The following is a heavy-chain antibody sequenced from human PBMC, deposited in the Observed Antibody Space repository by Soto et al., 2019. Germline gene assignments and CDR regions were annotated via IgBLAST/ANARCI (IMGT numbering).Heavy chain of an antibody. V-gene: IGHV3-33*01. CDR3: ARGGNNGWSLDY. J-gene: IGHJ4*02. Sequence: QVQLVESGGGVVQPGMSLRLSCASSGFTFSNYAMHWVRQTPGKGLEWVALIWYDGSNKFYADSVEGRFTISRDNSKDMLYLQLNSLRAEDTAVYYCARGGNNGWSLDYWGQGTLVTVSS. CDR2: IWYDGSNK. CDR1: GFTFSNYA. D-gene: IGHD6-19*01.